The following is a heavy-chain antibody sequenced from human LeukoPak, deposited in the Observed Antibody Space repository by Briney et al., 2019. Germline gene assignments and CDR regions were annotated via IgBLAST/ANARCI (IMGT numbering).Heavy chain of an antibody. Sequence: GGSLRLSCAASAFTFSDDYMNWVRQAPGKGLEWVANIKQDGSEKYYVDSVKGRFTISRDNAKNSLYLQMNSLRAEDTAMYYCARPIVGAIDYWGQGTLVTVSS. D-gene: IGHD1-26*01. V-gene: IGHV3-7*01. CDR1: AFTFSDDY. CDR2: IKQDGSEK. J-gene: IGHJ4*02. CDR3: ARPIVGAIDY.